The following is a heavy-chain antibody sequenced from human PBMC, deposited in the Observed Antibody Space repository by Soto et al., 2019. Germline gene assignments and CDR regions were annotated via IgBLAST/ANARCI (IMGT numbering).Heavy chain of an antibody. CDR3: ASYSSSRIILYYYYGMDV. V-gene: IGHV5-10-1*01. CDR1: GYSFTSYW. Sequence: PGESLKISCKGSGYSFTSYWISWVRQMPGKGLEWMGRIDPSDSYTNYSPSFQGHVTISADKSISTAYLQWSSLKASDTAMYYCASYSSSRIILYYYYGMDVWGQGTTVTVSS. J-gene: IGHJ6*02. D-gene: IGHD6-13*01. CDR2: IDPSDSYT.